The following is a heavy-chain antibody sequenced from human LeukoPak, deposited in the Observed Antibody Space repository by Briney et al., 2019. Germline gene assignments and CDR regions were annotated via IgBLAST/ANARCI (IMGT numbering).Heavy chain of an antibody. CDR1: GFRFSDYW. V-gene: IGHV3-74*01. Sequence: GGSLRLSCAASGFRFSDYWMFWVRQAPGKGPVWVSHISTDGTSTTYADSVKGRFTISRDNAKNTMYLHMNSLRVEDTAVYYCAKAYSNAYPYYFDSWGQGTLVTVSS. CDR2: ISTDGTST. D-gene: IGHD3-16*01. CDR3: AKAYSNAYPYYFDS. J-gene: IGHJ4*02.